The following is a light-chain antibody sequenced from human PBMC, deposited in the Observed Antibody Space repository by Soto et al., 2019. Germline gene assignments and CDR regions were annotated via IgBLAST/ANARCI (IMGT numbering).Light chain of an antibody. CDR2: KAS. J-gene: IGKJ1*01. CDR1: QNINTW. V-gene: IGKV1-5*03. CDR3: QQYNNYFWA. Sequence: DIQMTQSPSILSPSVGDRVTITCRASQNINTWLDWYQQKPGKAPKLLXLKASSLQSGVPSRFRGSGSGTEFTLTISSLQPDDLETYYCQQYNNYFWAFGQGTKVDIK.